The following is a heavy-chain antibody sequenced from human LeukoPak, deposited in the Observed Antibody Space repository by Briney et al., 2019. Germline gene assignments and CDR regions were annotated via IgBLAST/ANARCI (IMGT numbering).Heavy chain of an antibody. J-gene: IGHJ6*02. V-gene: IGHV3-7*01. CDR2: IKQDGSEK. Sequence: GGSLRLSCAASGFTFSYYWMSWVRQAPGKGLEWVANIKQDGSEKYYVDSVKGRFTISREDAKNSLYLQMNSLRDGDTAVYFCARMARPPHASGSYYHYGMDVWGQGTTVTVSS. CDR1: GFTFSYYW. CDR3: ARMARPPHASGSYYHYGMDV. D-gene: IGHD3-10*01.